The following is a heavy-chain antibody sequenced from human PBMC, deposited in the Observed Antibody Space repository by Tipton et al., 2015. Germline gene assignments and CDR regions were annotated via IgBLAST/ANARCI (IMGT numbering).Heavy chain of an antibody. CDR3: TRGNPPNSPTDS. V-gene: IGHV3-33*01. CDR2: IWFDGTEQ. Sequence: SLRLSCAASRFIFKDYGIHWVRQAPGKGLEWVGVIWFDGTEQRYADSVRGRFSISRDDSINTCFLHLKRLRDEDSAVYYCTRGNPPNSPTDSWGQGAVVTVSS. D-gene: IGHD2/OR15-2a*01. CDR1: RFIFKDYG. J-gene: IGHJ4*02.